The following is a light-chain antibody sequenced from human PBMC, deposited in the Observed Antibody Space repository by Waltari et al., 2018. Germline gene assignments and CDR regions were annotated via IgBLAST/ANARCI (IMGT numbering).Light chain of an antibody. CDR3: SSYTSSNTVV. V-gene: IGLV2-14*02. Sequence: QSALTQPASVSGSPGQSITISCTGTSNDVGYNAVFGYQQHPGKAPKLMIYDGTKRPAGVSKPFSAPTSGTTASLTISWLQAEDEADYHCSSYTSSNTVVFGGGTKLTVL. CDR2: DGT. CDR1: SNDVGYNA. J-gene: IGLJ3*02.